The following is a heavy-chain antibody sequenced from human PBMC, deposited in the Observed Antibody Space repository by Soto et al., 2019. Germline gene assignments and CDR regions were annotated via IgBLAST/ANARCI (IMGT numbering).Heavy chain of an antibody. CDR2: IYYSGGT. CDR1: GGSISSYY. V-gene: IGHV4-59*01. D-gene: IGHD3-22*01. Sequence: PSETLSLTCTVSGGSISSYYWSWIRQPPGKGLEWIGYIYYSGGTNYNPSLKSRVTISVDTSKNQFSLKLSSVTAADTAVYYSARVHFDSSGYYQYNFDYWGQGTLVTVSS. J-gene: IGHJ4*02. CDR3: ARVHFDSSGYYQYNFDY.